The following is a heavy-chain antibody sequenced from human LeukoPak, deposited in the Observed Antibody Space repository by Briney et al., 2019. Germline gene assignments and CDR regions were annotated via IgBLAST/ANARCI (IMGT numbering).Heavy chain of an antibody. D-gene: IGHD3-3*01. CDR2: ISSSSSYI. CDR3: ARESTDDFWSGYYLRVGYYYYYYMDV. CDR1: GFTFKTYT. V-gene: IGHV3-21*01. J-gene: IGHJ6*03. Sequence: GGSLRLSCAASGFTFKTYTMNWVRQAPGKGLEWVSSISSSSSYIYYADSVKGRFTISRDNAKNSLYLQMNSLRAEDTAVYYCARESTDDFWSGYYLRVGYYYYYYMDVWGKGTTVTVSS.